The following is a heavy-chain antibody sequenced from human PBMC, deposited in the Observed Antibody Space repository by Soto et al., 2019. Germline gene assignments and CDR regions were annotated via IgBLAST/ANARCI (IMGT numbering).Heavy chain of an antibody. J-gene: IGHJ6*02. D-gene: IGHD3-22*01. CDR2: IWYDGSNK. CDR1: GFTFSSYG. CDR3: ERSLDYYDSSGYDWGGMDV. Sequence: PGGSLRLSCAASGFTFSSYGMHWVRQAPGKGLEWVAVIWYDGSNKYYADSVKGRFTISRDNSKNTLYLQMNSLRAEDTAVYYCERSLDYYDSSGYDWGGMDVWGQGTTVTVSS. V-gene: IGHV3-33*01.